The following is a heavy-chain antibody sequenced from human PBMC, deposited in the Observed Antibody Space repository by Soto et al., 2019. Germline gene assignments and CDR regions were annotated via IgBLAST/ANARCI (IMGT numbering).Heavy chain of an antibody. D-gene: IGHD3-3*01. J-gene: IGHJ5*02. CDR3: AKPYLYDFWSFDP. V-gene: IGHV3-23*01. CDR1: GFTFSSYA. CDR2: ISGSGGST. Sequence: GESLKISCAASGFTFSSYAMSWVRQAPGKGLEWVSAISGSGGSTYYADSVKGRFTISRDNSKNTLYLQMNSLRAEDTAVYYCAKPYLYDFWSFDPWGQGTLVTVSS.